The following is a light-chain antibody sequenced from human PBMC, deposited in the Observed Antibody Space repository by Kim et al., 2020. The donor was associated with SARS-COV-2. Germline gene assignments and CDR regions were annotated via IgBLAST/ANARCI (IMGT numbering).Light chain of an antibody. Sequence: ALGQTATLTCQGDSLRSYFASWYQKKPGQAPVLVIFGKYNRPSGIPDRFSGSSSGNTASLTITGAQAEDEADYYCYSRDNSGNTVVFGGGTQLTVL. V-gene: IGLV3-19*01. CDR3: YSRDNSGNTVV. CDR2: GKY. J-gene: IGLJ2*01. CDR1: SLRSYF.